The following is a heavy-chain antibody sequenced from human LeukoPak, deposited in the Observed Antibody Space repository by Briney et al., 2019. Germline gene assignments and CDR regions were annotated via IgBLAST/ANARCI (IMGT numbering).Heavy chain of an antibody. CDR3: ARHQSYGSGTYYAPFDN. CDR2: IYYSVST. Sequence: KPSEPLSLTCTVSGGSVSSSSYYWGWIRKPPMKGLDWNGCIYYSVSTEYNLSLKSRVTISVDTSMNQFSLKLNAVAAADTAVYYCARHQSYGSGTYYAPFDNWGQGILVSVSS. D-gene: IGHD3-10*01. J-gene: IGHJ4*02. CDR1: GGSVSSSSYY. V-gene: IGHV4-39*01.